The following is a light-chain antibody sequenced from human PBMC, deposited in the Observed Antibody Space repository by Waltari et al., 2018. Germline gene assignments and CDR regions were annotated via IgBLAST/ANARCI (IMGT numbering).Light chain of an antibody. Sequence: IVLTQSPATLSLSPGERATLSCRASESVSTYLGWYQQKPGQAPRLLIYDASSRATGTPARFSGSGSETDFTLTISSIEPEDVAVYYCQQRTSWPPITFGQGTRLEIK. V-gene: IGKV3-11*01. CDR1: ESVSTY. J-gene: IGKJ5*01. CDR3: QQRTSWPPIT. CDR2: DAS.